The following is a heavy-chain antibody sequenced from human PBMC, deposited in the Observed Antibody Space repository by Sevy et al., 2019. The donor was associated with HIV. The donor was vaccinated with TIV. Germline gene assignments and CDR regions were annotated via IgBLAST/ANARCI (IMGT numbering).Heavy chain of an antibody. Sequence: SETLSLTCTVSGGSISSYYWSWIRQPPGKGLEWIGYIYYSGSTNYNPSLKSRVTISVDTSKNQFALKLSSVTAADTAVYYCARVRDFWSGYSIPPVYYFDYWGQGTLVTVSS. V-gene: IGHV4-59*01. D-gene: IGHD3-3*01. CDR2: IYYSGST. CDR3: ARVRDFWSGYSIPPVYYFDY. CDR1: GGSISSYY. J-gene: IGHJ4*02.